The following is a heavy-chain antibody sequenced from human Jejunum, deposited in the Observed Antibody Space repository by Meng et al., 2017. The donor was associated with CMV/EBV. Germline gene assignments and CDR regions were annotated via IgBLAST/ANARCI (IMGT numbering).Heavy chain of an antibody. V-gene: IGHV2-5*01. Sequence: RNTNRVGVAWIRQLPGKAREWLAHIYWNDDKRYSPFLKSRLSITKDTYKNQVVITMTNMDPVDTATYYCARLEMVLVPHSILIDSWGQGTRVTVSS. CDR3: ARLEMVLVPHSILIDS. D-gene: IGHD5-24*01. CDR2: IYWNDDK. J-gene: IGHJ4*02. CDR1: RNTNRVG.